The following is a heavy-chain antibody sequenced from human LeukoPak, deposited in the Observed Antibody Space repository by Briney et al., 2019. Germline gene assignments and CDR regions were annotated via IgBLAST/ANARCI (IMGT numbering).Heavy chain of an antibody. CDR3: ARHTEDYGDYYFDY. CDR1: GYSLTSYW. V-gene: IGHV5-51*01. CDR2: IYPGDSDT. D-gene: IGHD4-17*01. Sequence: GDSLKISCKGSGYSLTSYWIGWVRQMPGKGLEWMGIIYPGDSDTRYSPSFQGQVTISADKSISTAYLQWSSLKASDTVMYYCARHTEDYGDYYFDYWGQGTLVTVSS. J-gene: IGHJ4*02.